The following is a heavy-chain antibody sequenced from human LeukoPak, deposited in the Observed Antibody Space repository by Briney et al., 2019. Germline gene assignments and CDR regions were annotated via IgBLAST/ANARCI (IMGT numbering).Heavy chain of an antibody. CDR2: IKQDGSEK. CDR3: ARVVRRGPQYYFDY. J-gene: IGHJ4*02. CDR1: GFTFSSYW. D-gene: IGHD4-11*01. Sequence: PGGSLRLSCAASGFTFSSYWMSWVRQAPGKGLEWVANIKQDGSEKYYVDSVKGRFTISRDNAKNSLYLQMNSLRAEDTAVYYCARVVRRGPQYYFDYWGQGTLVTVSS. V-gene: IGHV3-7*01.